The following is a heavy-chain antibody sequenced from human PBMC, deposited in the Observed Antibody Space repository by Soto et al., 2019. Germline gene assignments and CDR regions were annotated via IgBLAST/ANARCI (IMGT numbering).Heavy chain of an antibody. CDR3: ASLGGSNYPDGMDV. J-gene: IGHJ6*02. CDR2: ISYDGSNK. D-gene: IGHD4-4*01. V-gene: IGHV3-30-3*01. Sequence: QVQLVESGGGVVQPGRSLRLSCAASGFTFSSYAMHWVRQAPGKGLEWVAVISYDGSNKYYADSVEGRFTLSRDNSKNTLYLQMNSLRAEDTAVYYCASLGGSNYPDGMDVWGQGTTVTVSS. CDR1: GFTFSSYA.